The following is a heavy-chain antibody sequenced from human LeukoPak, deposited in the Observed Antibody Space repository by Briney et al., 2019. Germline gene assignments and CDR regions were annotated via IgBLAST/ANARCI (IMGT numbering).Heavy chain of an antibody. V-gene: IGHV4-59*01. Sequence: SETLSLTCTVSGGSISSYYWSWIRQPPGKGLEWIGYIYYSGSTNYNPSLKSRGTMSVDTSKNQFSLKLSSVTAADTAVYYCAGERKYYYDSSGYYWFDHWGQGTLVTVSS. CDR1: GGSISSYY. CDR2: IYYSGST. CDR3: AGERKYYYDSSGYYWFDH. D-gene: IGHD3-22*01. J-gene: IGHJ5*02.